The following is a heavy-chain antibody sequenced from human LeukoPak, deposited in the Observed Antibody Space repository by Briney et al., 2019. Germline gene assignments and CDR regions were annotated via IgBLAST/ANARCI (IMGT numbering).Heavy chain of an antibody. J-gene: IGHJ6*02. CDR2: IYHSGST. D-gene: IGHD4-11*01. Sequence: SETLSLTCAVSGGSISSGGYSWSWIRQPPGTGLEWIGYIYHSGSTYYNPSLKSRVTISVDRSKNQFSLKLSSVTAADTAVYYCARGRYSNYGRYYYYYGMDVWGQGTTVTVSS. CDR3: ARGRYSNYGRYYYYYGMDV. V-gene: IGHV4-30-2*01. CDR1: GGSISSGGYS.